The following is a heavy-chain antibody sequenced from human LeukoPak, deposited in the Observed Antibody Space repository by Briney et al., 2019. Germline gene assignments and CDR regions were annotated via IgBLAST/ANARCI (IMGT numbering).Heavy chain of an antibody. V-gene: IGHV1-69*04. J-gene: IGHJ4*02. CDR2: IIPILGIA. D-gene: IGHD3-22*01. Sequence: SVEVSCKASGGTFSSYAISWVRQAPGQGLEWMGRIIPILGIANYAQKFQGRVTITADKSTSTAYMELSSLRSEDTAVYYCARTYYYDSSASGFDYWGQGTLVTVSS. CDR3: ARTYYYDSSASGFDY. CDR1: GGTFSSYA.